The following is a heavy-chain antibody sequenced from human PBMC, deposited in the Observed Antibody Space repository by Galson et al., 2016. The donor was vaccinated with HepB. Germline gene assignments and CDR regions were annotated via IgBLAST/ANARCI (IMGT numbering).Heavy chain of an antibody. J-gene: IGHJ5*02. D-gene: IGHD6-19*01. CDR3: ARVTPVAGKNA. Sequence: SLRLSCAASGFPFNSYAMHWVRQAPGKGLEFVAVISCDGSIKLYAESVKGRFTVSRDNSKNTLYLQMSNLRPEDTAVYYCARVTPVAGKNAWGQGTLVTVSS. CDR1: GFPFNSYA. V-gene: IGHV3-30-3*01. CDR2: ISCDGSIK.